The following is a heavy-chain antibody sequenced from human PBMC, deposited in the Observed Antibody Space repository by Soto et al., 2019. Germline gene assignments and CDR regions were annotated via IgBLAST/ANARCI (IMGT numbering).Heavy chain of an antibody. J-gene: IGHJ6*02. V-gene: IGHV1-18*01. CDR3: ARDPVRGPHYYYGMDV. CDR2: ISAYNGNT. Sequence: SVKLSCKASGYTFTSYGISWVRQATGQGLEWMGGISAYNGNTNYAQKLQGRVTMTTDTSTSTAYMELRSLRSDDTAVYYCARDPVRGPHYYYGMDVWGQGTTVTLSS. CDR1: GYTFTSYG.